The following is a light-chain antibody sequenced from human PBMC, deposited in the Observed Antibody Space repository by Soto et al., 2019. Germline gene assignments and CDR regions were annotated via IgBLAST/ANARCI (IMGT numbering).Light chain of an antibody. Sequence: EIVLTQSPGTLSLSPGERATLSCRASQSVSSSYLAWYQQKPGQAPRLLLYGASSRATGIPDRFSGSGSGPDFTLTISRLEPEDFAEYYCQQYGSSPWTFGQGTKVEIK. CDR1: QSVSSSY. V-gene: IGKV3-20*01. J-gene: IGKJ1*01. CDR3: QQYGSSPWT. CDR2: GAS.